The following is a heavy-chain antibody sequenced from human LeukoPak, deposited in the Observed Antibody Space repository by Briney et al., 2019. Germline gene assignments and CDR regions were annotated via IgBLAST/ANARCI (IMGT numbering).Heavy chain of an antibody. CDR2: IYTSGST. J-gene: IGHJ6*02. CDR1: GGSISSYY. D-gene: IGHD6-19*01. CDR3: ARDQRYSSGWASHYYYGMDV. Sequence: SETLSLTCTVSGGSISSYYWSWIRQPAGKGLEWIGRIYTSGSTNYNPSLKSRVTMSVDTSKNQFSLKLSSVTAADTAVYYCARDQRYSSGWASHYYYGMDVWGQGTTVTVSS. V-gene: IGHV4-4*07.